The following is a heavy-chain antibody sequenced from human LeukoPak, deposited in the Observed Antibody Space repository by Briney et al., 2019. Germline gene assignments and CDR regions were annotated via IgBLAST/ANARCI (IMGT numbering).Heavy chain of an antibody. Sequence: SVKVSCKASGGTFSSYAISWVRQAPGQGLEWMGGIIPIFGTANYAQKFQGRVTITTDESTSTAYMELSSLRSEDTAVYYCARHLGYYGSGSYYNYFDYWGQGTLVTVSS. CDR1: GGTFSSYA. V-gene: IGHV1-69*05. D-gene: IGHD3-10*01. J-gene: IGHJ4*02. CDR3: ARHLGYYGSGSYYNYFDY. CDR2: IIPIFGTA.